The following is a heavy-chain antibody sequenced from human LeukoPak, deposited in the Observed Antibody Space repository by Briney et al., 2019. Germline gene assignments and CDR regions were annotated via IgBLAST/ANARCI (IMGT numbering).Heavy chain of an antibody. CDR2: IYHSGST. V-gene: IGHV4-38-2*02. J-gene: IGHJ5*02. D-gene: IGHD3-9*01. CDR3: ARAPDILTGYYWFDP. CDR1: GYSISSGYY. Sequence: SETLSLTCTVSGYSISSGYYWGWIRQPPGKGLEWIGSIYHSGSTYYNPSLKSRVTISVDTSKNQFSLKLSSVTAADTAVYYCARAPDILTGYYWFDPWGQGTLVTVSS.